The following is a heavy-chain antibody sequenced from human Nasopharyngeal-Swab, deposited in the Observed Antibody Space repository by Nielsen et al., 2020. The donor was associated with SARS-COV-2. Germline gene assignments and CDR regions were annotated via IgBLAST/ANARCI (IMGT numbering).Heavy chain of an antibody. V-gene: IGHV3-23*01. D-gene: IGHD6-19*01. CDR2: ISGSGAHT. CDR1: GFTFSNYA. J-gene: IGHJ4*02. Sequence: GGSLRLSCAASGFTFSNYAMTWVRQAPGRGLEWVSSISGSGAHTYYADSVKCRFTISRDNSKNTVFLQMNSLRAEDTTLFFCAKDGGGWLTSGWYYFDFWGQGSQVTVSS. CDR3: AKDGGGWLTSGWYYFDF.